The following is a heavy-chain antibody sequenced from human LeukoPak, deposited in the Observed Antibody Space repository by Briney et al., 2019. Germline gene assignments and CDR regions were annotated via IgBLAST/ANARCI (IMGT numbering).Heavy chain of an antibody. V-gene: IGHV3-74*01. Sequence: GGSLRLSCAASGFIFSSYWMHWVRQAPGKGLVWVSRINTDGSSTSYADSVKGRFTISRDNAKNTLYLQMNSLRAEDTAVYYCARDGSILRFLEWLLAPLFDYWGQGTLVTVSS. D-gene: IGHD3-3*01. CDR2: INTDGSST. CDR1: GFIFSSYW. J-gene: IGHJ4*02. CDR3: ARDGSILRFLEWLLAPLFDY.